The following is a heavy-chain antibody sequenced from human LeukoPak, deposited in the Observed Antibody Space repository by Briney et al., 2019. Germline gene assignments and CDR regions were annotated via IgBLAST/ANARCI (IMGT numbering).Heavy chain of an antibody. V-gene: IGHV3-64D*09. CDR1: GFTFSTYG. D-gene: IGHD2-15*01. J-gene: IGHJ4*02. CDR3: VKAAHCSGGSCYLWVASDY. Sequence: PGGSLRLSCSASGFTFSTYGMHWVRQAPGKGLEYVSAISRNGGSTNYADSVKGRFTISRENSKNTLFLQMNSLRLEDTATYYCVKAAHCSGGSCYLWVASDYWGQGTLVTVSS. CDR2: ISRNGGST.